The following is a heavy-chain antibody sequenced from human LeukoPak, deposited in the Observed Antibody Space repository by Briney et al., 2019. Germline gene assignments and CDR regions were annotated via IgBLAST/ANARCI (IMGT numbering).Heavy chain of an antibody. CDR3: ARVNGVYWYFDL. CDR1: GFTLSDHY. Sequence: GGSLRLSCAASGFTLSDHYIDWVRQAPGKGLEWVGRSRNEANAYTADYAASVKGRFTISRDDSKNSLYLQMNSLKTEDTAVYYCARVNGVYWYFDLWGRGTLVTVSS. J-gene: IGHJ2*01. V-gene: IGHV3-72*01. D-gene: IGHD3-10*01. CDR2: SRNEANAYTA.